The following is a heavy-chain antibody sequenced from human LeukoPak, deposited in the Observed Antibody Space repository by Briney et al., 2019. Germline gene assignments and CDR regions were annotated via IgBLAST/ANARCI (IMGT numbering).Heavy chain of an antibody. Sequence: GGSLRLSCVASGFTFTNYWMHWVRQAPGKGLEWVSSISSTGSYIYYADSVKGRFTISRDNPGNVFYLQMDSLRAEDTAVYYCTRVAQSGPTGWFDPWGQGTLVTVSS. CDR2: ISSTGSYI. CDR1: GFTFTNYW. D-gene: IGHD1-1*01. CDR3: TRVAQSGPTGWFDP. V-gene: IGHV3-21*01. J-gene: IGHJ5*02.